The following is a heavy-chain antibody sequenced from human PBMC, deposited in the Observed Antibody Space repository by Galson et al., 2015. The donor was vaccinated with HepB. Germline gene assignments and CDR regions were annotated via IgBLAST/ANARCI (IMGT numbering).Heavy chain of an antibody. Sequence: SLRLSCAASGFTFSTYTMNWVRQAPGKGLEWVSFISSSNGFIYYADSVKGRFTISRDNAKSSLFLHMNSLRAEDTAVYYCARDPTGTDYYGLEVWGQGTRSASP. V-gene: IGHV3-21*01. CDR3: ARDPTGTDYYGLEV. CDR2: ISSSNGFI. J-gene: IGHJ6*02. CDR1: GFTFSTYT. D-gene: IGHD1-1*01.